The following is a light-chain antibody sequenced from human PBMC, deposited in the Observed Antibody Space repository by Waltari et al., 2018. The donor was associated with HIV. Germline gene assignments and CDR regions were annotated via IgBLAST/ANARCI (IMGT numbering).Light chain of an antibody. CDR1: QSISRS. CDR2: AAS. V-gene: IGKV1-39*01. CDR3: QQTYNTPHT. Sequence: DIQMTQSPSSLSASVGDRVTITCRANQSISRSLNWYQQKPGQAPKLLIYAASSLHGGVPSRFTASGSWTDFTLIISSLQPEDSATYYCQQTYNTPHTFGQGTKLEIK. J-gene: IGKJ2*01.